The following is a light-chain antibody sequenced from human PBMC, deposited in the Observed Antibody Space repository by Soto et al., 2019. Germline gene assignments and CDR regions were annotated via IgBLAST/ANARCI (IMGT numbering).Light chain of an antibody. V-gene: IGKV3D-15*01. Sequence: EIVMTQSPATLSVSPGERATLSCRASQSVSSNLAWYRQKPGQAPRLLSSHASARATGIPARFSGSGSGTEFTLTISSLQSEDFAVYYCQQYNNWPPFTFGQGTRLEIK. CDR3: QQYNNWPPFT. CDR1: QSVSSN. CDR2: HAS. J-gene: IGKJ5*01.